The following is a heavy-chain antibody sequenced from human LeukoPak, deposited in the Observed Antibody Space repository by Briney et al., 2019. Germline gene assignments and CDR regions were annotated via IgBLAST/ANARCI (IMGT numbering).Heavy chain of an antibody. CDR3: ARGYVIRVWGSYRYKELDY. J-gene: IGHJ4*02. V-gene: IGHV1-69*05. Sequence: SVKVSCKASGGTFSSYAISWVRQAPGQGLEWMGGIIPIFGTANYAQKFQGRVTITTYESTSTAYMELSSLRSEDTAVYYCARGYVIRVWGSYRYKELDYWGQGTLVTVSS. CDR1: GGTFSSYA. CDR2: IIPIFGTA. D-gene: IGHD3-16*02.